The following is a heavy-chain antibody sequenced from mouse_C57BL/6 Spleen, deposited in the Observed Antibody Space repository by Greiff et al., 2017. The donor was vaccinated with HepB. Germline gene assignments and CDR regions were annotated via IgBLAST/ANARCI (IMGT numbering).Heavy chain of an antibody. Sequence: EVQLVESGPGLVKPSQSLSLTCSVTGYSITSGYYWNWIRQFPGNKLEWMGYISYDGSNNYNPSLKNRISITRDTSKNQFFLKLNSVTTEDTATYYCAREGEENYYGNLDYAMDYWGQGTSVTVSS. CDR1: GYSITSGYY. CDR3: AREGEENYYGNLDYAMDY. V-gene: IGHV3-6*01. D-gene: IGHD2-1*01. J-gene: IGHJ4*01. CDR2: ISYDGSN.